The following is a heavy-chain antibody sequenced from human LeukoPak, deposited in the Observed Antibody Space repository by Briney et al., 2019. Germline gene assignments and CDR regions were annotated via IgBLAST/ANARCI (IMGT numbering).Heavy chain of an antibody. J-gene: IGHJ4*02. V-gene: IGHV1-69*05. CDR2: IIPIFATA. CDR3: ASSTRGVHEYSYGGYFDY. CDR1: GGTFSSYG. D-gene: IGHD5-18*01. Sequence: SVKVSCKTSGGTFSSYGVSWVRQAPGQGLEWMGGIIPIFATANYAQKFQGRVTITTDESTSTAYMELSSLRSEDTAVYYCASSTRGVHEYSYGGYFDYWGQGTLVTVSS.